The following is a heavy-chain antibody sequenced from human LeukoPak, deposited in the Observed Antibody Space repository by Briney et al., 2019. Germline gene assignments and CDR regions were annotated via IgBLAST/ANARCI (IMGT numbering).Heavy chain of an antibody. D-gene: IGHD3-22*01. CDR1: GYTFTGYY. CDR3: ATRYYYDSSGYYQIDY. V-gene: IGHV1-2*02. Sequence: ASVKVSCKASGYTFTGYYLHWVRQAPGQGLEWMGWINPNIGATFYSQKFRGRVTMTRDTSINTAYLELSSLRSEDTAVYYCATRYYYDSSGYYQIDYWGQGTLVTVSS. J-gene: IGHJ4*02. CDR2: INPNIGAT.